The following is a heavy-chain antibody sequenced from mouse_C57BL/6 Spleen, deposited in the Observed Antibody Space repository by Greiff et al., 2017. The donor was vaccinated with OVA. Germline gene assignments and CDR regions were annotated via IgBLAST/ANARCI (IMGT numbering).Heavy chain of an antibody. D-gene: IGHD3-1*01. CDR2: IYPRDGST. J-gene: IGHJ2*01. V-gene: IGHV1-85*01. Sequence: QVQLKESGPELVKPGASVKLSCKASGYTFTSYDINWVKQRPGQGLEWIGWIYPRDGSTKYNEKFKGKATLTVDTSSSTAYMELHSLTSEDSAVYFCATKTARAFDYWGQGTTLTVSS. CDR1: GYTFTSYD. CDR3: ATKTARAFDY.